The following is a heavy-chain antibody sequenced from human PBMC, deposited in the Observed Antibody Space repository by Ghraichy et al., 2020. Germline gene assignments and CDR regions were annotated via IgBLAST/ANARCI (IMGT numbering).Heavy chain of an antibody. CDR2: IRYDGGYK. CDR1: GFTFSTYG. D-gene: IGHD1-1*01. Sequence: GGSLRLSCAASGFTFSTYGMHWVRQAPGKGLEWVALIRYDGGYKYYADSVKGRFTISRDESKNTVYLQMNSLRAEETAMYYCTTSLETYYYYGMDVWGQGTAVTVSS. J-gene: IGHJ6*02. V-gene: IGHV3-30*02. CDR3: TTSLETYYYYGMDV.